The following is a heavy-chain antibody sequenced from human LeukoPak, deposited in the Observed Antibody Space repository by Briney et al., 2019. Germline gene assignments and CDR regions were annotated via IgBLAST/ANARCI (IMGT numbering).Heavy chain of an antibody. CDR1: GYSITSGFS. J-gene: IGHJ5*02. CDR2: ISHSGTT. Sequence: PSETLSLTCAVSGYSITSGFSWGWIRQPPGKGLEWIATISHSGTTDYKSTLESRLTISIDTSKNLVSLRLTSVTAADTAVYYCAREGPVPGIDPWGQGTLVTVSS. V-gene: IGHV4-38-2*02. CDR3: AREGPVPGIDP.